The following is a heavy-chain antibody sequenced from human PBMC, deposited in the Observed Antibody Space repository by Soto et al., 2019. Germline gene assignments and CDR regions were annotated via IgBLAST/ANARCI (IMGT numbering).Heavy chain of an antibody. V-gene: IGHV4-59*01. CDR3: ARTGQNCSSTSCLLTRYYGMDV. D-gene: IGHD2-2*01. CDR1: GGSISSYY. Sequence: SETLSLTCTVSGGSISSYYWSWIRQPPGKGLEWIGYIYYSGSTNYNPSLKSRVTISVDTSKNQFSLKLSSVTAADTAVYYCARTGQNCSSTSCLLTRYYGMDVWGQGTTVTVS. J-gene: IGHJ6*02. CDR2: IYYSGST.